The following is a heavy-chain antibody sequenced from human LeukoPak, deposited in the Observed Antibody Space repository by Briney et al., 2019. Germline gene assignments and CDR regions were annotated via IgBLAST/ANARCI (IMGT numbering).Heavy chain of an antibody. J-gene: IGHJ4*02. V-gene: IGHV1-18*01. CDR1: GYTFTSYG. Sequence: ASVKVSCKASGYTFTSYGISWVRQAPGQGLEWMGWISAYNGNTNYAQKLQGRVTMTTDTSTSTAYMELRSLRSDDTAVYYCARENQEQQLVPPHFDYWGQGTLVTVSS. CDR2: ISAYNGNT. D-gene: IGHD6-13*01. CDR3: ARENQEQQLVPPHFDY.